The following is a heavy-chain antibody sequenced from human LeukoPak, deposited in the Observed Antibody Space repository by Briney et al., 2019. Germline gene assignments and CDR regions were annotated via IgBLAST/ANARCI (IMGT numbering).Heavy chain of an antibody. D-gene: IGHD6-13*01. Sequence: GGSLRLSCAASGFTFRAAWMTWVRQTPGKGRECVGRIKNRSDGGATDYPTPVKGRFAISRDDSKNTLYLQMNSLKIEGTGVYYCTTVGSSWGFDYWGQGTLVTVSS. J-gene: IGHJ4*02. CDR3: TTVGSSWGFDY. V-gene: IGHV3-15*01. CDR1: GFTFRAAW. CDR2: IKNRSDGGAT.